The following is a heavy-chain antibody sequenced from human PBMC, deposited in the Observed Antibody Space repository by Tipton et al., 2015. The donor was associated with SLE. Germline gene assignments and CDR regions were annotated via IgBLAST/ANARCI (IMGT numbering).Heavy chain of an antibody. CDR3: AKDDANTTVADY. D-gene: IGHD1-1*01. V-gene: IGHV3-30*04. CDR1: GFTFSSYA. CDR2: IWYDGSNK. Sequence: SLRLSCAASGFTFSSYAMHWVRQAPGKGLEWVAVIWYDGSNKYYADSVKGRFTISRDNSKNTLYLQMNSLRAEDTAVYYCAKDDANTTVADYWGQGTLVTVSS. J-gene: IGHJ4*02.